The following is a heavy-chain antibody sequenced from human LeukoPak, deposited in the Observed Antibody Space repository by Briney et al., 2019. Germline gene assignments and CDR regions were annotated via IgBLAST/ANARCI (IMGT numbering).Heavy chain of an antibody. CDR1: GGSISSGDYY. V-gene: IGHV4-30-4*01. CDR2: IYYSGST. CDR3: ARTVRSGYYSYYYYGMDV. D-gene: IGHD3-3*01. Sequence: SQTLSLTCTVSGGSISSGDYYWSWIRQPPGKGLEWIGYIYYSGSTYYNPSLKSRVTISVDTSKNQFSLKLSSVTAADTAVYYCARTVRSGYYSYYYYGMDVWGQGTTVTVSS. J-gene: IGHJ6*02.